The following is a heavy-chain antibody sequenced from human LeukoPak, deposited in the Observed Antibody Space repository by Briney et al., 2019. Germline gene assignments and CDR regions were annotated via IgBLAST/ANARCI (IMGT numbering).Heavy chain of an antibody. CDR3: ARLGVSGKRAPSDY. CDR1: GGSISSSNW. J-gene: IGHJ4*02. D-gene: IGHD2-8*01. V-gene: IGHV4-4*02. CDR2: IYHSGST. Sequence: PSETLSLTCAVSGGSISSSNWWSWVRQPPGKGLEWIGEIYHSGSTNYNPSLKSRVTISVDKSKNQFSLKLSSVTAADTAVYYCARLGVSGKRAPSDYWGQGTLVTVSS.